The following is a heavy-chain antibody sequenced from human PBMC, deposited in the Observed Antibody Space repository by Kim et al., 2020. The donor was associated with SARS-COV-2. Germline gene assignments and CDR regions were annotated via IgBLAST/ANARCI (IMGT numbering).Heavy chain of an antibody. CDR3: AKEKDYDYVWGSYRAYG. J-gene: IGHJ6*01. V-gene: IGHV3-30*18. Sequence: GGSLRLSCAASGITFSSYGMHWVRQAPGKGLEWVAVISYDGSNKYYADSVKGRFTISRDNSKNTLYLQMNSLRAEDTAVYYCAKEKDYDYVWGSYRAYG. CDR1: GITFSSYG. CDR2: ISYDGSNK. D-gene: IGHD3-16*02.